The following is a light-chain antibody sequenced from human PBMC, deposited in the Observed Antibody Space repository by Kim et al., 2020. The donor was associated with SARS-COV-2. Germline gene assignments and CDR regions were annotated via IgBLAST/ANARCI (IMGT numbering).Light chain of an antibody. V-gene: IGLV1-40*01. CDR2: HNT. J-gene: IGLJ3*02. CDR3: QSYDTSLGHWV. Sequence: QSVLTQPPSVSGAPGQRVTISCTGSSSNIGAGYDVNWYQQLPSTPPKLLIYHNTNRPSGVTDRFSASKSGTSASLAITGLQAEDEGDYSCQSYDTSLGHWVFGGGTQLTVL. CDR1: SSNIGAGYD.